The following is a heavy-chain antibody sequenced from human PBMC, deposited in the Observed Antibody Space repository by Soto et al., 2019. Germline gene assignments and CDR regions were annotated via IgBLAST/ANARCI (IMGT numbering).Heavy chain of an antibody. CDR2: ISANGQGI. V-gene: IGHV3-23*01. J-gene: IGHJ4*02. CDR1: GFTFNNYA. Sequence: PGGSLRLSCAASGFTFNNYAMSWVRQAPGKGLEWVSAISANGQGIYYADSVKGRFIISRDNSKNTVFLHMDSLTAEDTAVYYCAKDRRQFDYWGQGTLVTVSS. CDR3: AKDRRQFDY.